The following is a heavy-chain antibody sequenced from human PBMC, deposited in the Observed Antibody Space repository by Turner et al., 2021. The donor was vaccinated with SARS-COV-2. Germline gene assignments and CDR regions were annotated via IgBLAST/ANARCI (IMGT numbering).Heavy chain of an antibody. CDR3: AGTRNQHGKQAFYYGMDV. J-gene: IGHJ6*02. CDR1: GYNINNYD. CDR2: MNTKAGNT. D-gene: IGHD1-26*01. Sequence: QVQLVQSGAEVKTSGAPVKVSCKASGYNINNYDINWGRQPSGQGLEWLGWMNTKAGNTGYAGKIQARVTMTGNTSISAAYLELSSLRSEDTAIYYCAGTRNQHGKQAFYYGMDVWGQGTTVTVSS. V-gene: IGHV1-8*01.